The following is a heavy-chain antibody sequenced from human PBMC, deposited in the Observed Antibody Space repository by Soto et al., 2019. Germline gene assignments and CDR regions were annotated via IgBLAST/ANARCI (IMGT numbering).Heavy chain of an antibody. J-gene: IGHJ4*02. CDR3: ARGLRRGRIAVAGTGDY. CDR2: MNPNSGNT. D-gene: IGHD6-19*01. Sequence: QVQLVQSGAEVKKPGASVKVSCKASGYTFTSYDINWVRQATGQGLEWRGWMNPNSGNTGYAQKFQGRVTMTRNTSISTAYMELSSLSSEDTAVYYCARGLRRGRIAVAGTGDYWGQGTLVTVSS. V-gene: IGHV1-8*01. CDR1: GYTFTSYD.